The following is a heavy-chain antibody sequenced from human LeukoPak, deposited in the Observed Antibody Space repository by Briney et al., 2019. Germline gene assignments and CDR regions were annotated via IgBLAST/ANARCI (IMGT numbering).Heavy chain of an antibody. D-gene: IGHD2-15*01. CDR2: IYSGGST. V-gene: IGHV3-66*01. CDR3: ARGGFFDY. CDR1: GFTFDDYG. Sequence: GGSLRLSCAASGFTFDDYGMSWVRQAPGKGLEWVSVIYSGGSTYYADSVKGRFTISRDNSKNTVYLQMNNLRVEDTAVYYCARGGFFDYWGQGTLVTVSS. J-gene: IGHJ4*02.